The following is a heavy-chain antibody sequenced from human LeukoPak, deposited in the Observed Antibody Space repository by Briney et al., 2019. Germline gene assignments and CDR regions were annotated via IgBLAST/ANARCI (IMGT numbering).Heavy chain of an antibody. CDR3: ARENWDSYGYAHRFDY. V-gene: IGHV3-33*08. CDR1: GFSFSSHS. CDR2: IWYDGSNK. Sequence: GGSLRLSCAASGFSFSSHSMNWVRQAPGKGLEWVAVIWYDGSNKYYADSVKGRFTISRDNSKNTLYLQMNSLRAEDTAVYYCARENWDSYGYAHRFDYWGQGTLVTVSS. D-gene: IGHD5-18*01. J-gene: IGHJ4*02.